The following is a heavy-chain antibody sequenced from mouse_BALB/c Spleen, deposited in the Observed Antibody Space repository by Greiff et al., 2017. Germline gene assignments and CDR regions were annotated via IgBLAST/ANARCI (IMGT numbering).Heavy chain of an antibody. CDR2: IYPGSGRT. D-gene: IGHD2-1*01. CDR1: GYTFTSYW. V-gene: IGHV1S22*01. Sequence: LQQPGSELVRPGASVKLSCKASGYTFTSYWMHWVKQRPGQGLEWIGNIYPGSGRTNYDEKFKSKATLTVDTSSSTASMQLSSLTSEDSAVYYGTRDYGNWDYWGQGTTLTVAS. J-gene: IGHJ2*01. CDR3: TRDYGNWDY.